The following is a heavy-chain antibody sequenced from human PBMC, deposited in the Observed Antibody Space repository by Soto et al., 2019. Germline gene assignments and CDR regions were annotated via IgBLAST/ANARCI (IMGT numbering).Heavy chain of an antibody. Sequence: SETLSLTCAVSGYSISSGYYWGWLRQPPGKGLEWIGRIYHGGSTYYNPSLNSRVTLSIDMTNNHVSLILNSVTAADTAVYYCARVGPWVPYYYDSSPYTFENWFDPWGQGTLVTVSS. D-gene: IGHD3-22*01. J-gene: IGHJ5*02. CDR1: GYSISSGYY. CDR3: ARVGPWVPYYYDSSPYTFENWFDP. V-gene: IGHV4-38-2*01. CDR2: IYHGGST.